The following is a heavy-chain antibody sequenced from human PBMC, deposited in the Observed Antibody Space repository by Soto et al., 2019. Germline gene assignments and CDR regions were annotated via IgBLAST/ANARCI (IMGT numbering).Heavy chain of an antibody. Sequence: SETLSLTCAVSGYSISSGYYWGWLRQPPGKGLEWIGRIYHGGSTYYNPSLNSRVTLSIDMTNNHVSLILNSVTAADTAVYYCARVGPWVPYYYDSSPYTFENWFDPWGQGTLVTVSS. D-gene: IGHD3-22*01. J-gene: IGHJ5*02. CDR1: GYSISSGYY. CDR3: ARVGPWVPYYYDSSPYTFENWFDP. V-gene: IGHV4-38-2*01. CDR2: IYHGGST.